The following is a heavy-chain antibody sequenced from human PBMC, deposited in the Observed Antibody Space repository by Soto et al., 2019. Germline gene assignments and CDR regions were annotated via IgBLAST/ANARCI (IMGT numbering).Heavy chain of an antibody. J-gene: IGHJ5*02. CDR1: GGSISSYY. V-gene: IGHV4-59*01. D-gene: IGHD6-13*01. CDR2: IYYSGST. Sequence: SETLSLTCTVSGGSISSYYWSWIRQPPGKGLEWIGYIYYSGSTNYNPSLKSRVTISVDTSKNQFSLKLSSVTAADTAVYYCARGGYVYWFDPWGQGTLVTVSS. CDR3: ARGGYVYWFDP.